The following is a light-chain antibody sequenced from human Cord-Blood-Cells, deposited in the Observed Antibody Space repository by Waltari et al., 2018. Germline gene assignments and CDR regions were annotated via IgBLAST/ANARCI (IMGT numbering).Light chain of an antibody. CDR2: AAS. J-gene: IGKJ1*01. V-gene: IGKV1-39*01. CDR3: QQSYSTTWT. Sequence: DIQMTQSPSSLSASVGARVTITCRASQSISSYLNWYQQKPGKAPKLLIYAASSLQSGVPSRFSGRGSGTDFTLTISSLQPEDFATYYCQQSYSTTWTFGQGTKVEIK. CDR1: QSISSY.